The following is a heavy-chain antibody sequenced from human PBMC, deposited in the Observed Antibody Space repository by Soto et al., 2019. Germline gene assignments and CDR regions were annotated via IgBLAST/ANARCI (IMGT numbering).Heavy chain of an antibody. D-gene: IGHD2-15*01. CDR1: GGTFSSYA. CDR2: IIPIFGTA. CDR3: ARVWLKYSPQFDY. J-gene: IGHJ4*02. V-gene: IGHV1-69*06. Sequence: ASMKVSFKASGGTFSSYAISWVRQAPGQGLECMGGIIPIFGTANYAQKFQGRVTITADKSTSTAYMELSSLRSEDTAVYYCARVWLKYSPQFDYWGQVSLVTAPQ.